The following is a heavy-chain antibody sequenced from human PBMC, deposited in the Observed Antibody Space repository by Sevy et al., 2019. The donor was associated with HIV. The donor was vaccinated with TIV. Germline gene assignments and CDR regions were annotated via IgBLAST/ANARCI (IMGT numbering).Heavy chain of an antibody. D-gene: IGHD2-2*01. Sequence: SETLSLTCAVHDGSFSGYYWNWIRQLPGKGLEWIGEINESGITYYNPSLKSRVTISVDTSKKQYSLKLNSVTAADTAVYFCTRSPPVVVVPGAPSWFDPWGQGTLVTVSS. V-gene: IGHV4-34*01. CDR3: TRSPPVVVVPGAPSWFDP. J-gene: IGHJ5*02. CDR2: INESGIT. CDR1: DGSFSGYY.